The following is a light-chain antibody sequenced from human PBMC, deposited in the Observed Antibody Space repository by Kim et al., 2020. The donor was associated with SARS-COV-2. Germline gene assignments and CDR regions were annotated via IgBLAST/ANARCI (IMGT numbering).Light chain of an antibody. CDR2: LDN. V-gene: IGLV1-44*01. Sequence: GTGVTTPSSGSIPNHDSQAANWYQHLPGAAPKLLIYLDNQRPSGVPERFSGSKSGPSASLAISGLQSEDEADYYCAGWDDSLDGWVFGGGTQLTVL. J-gene: IGLJ3*02. CDR3: AGWDDSLDGWV. CDR1: IPNHDSQA.